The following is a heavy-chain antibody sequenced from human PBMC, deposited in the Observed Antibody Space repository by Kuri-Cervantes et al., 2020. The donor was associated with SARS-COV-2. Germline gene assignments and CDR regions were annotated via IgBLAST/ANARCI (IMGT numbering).Heavy chain of an antibody. Sequence: GSLRLSCTVSGGSISSSSYYWGWIRQPPGKGLGWIGSIYYSGSTYYNPSLKSRVTISVDTSKNQFSPKLSSVTAADTAVYYCARRSTSITIFGVVNINPFDYWGQGTLVTVSS. D-gene: IGHD3-3*01. J-gene: IGHJ4*02. CDR1: GGSISSSSYY. V-gene: IGHV4-39*01. CDR2: IYYSGST. CDR3: ARRSTSITIFGVVNINPFDY.